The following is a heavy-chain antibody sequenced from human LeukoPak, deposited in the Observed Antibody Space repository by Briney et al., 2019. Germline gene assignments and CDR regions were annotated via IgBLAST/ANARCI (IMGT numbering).Heavy chain of an antibody. CDR1: GFTFDDYT. CDR3: ARDGGSYTVDS. V-gene: IGHV3-43*01. J-gene: IGHJ4*02. Sequence: GGSLRLSCAASGFTFDDYTMHWVRQAPGKGLEWVSLISWDGGSTYYADSVKGRFTISRDNSRNTLYLQMNSLRVEDTAVYYCARDGGSYTVDSWGQGTLVTVSS. CDR2: ISWDGGST. D-gene: IGHD1-26*01.